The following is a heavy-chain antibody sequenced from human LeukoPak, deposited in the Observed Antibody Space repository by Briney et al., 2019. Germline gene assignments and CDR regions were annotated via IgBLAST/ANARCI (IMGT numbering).Heavy chain of an antibody. CDR2: VHYSLPS. J-gene: IGHJ4*02. D-gene: IGHD5-24*01. CDR1: GDSMNGHF. CDR3: ACYNFVGRTFDC. V-gene: IGHV4-59*11. Sequence: SETLSLTCSVSGDSMNGHFWSWIRQSPGKGLEWIGNVHYSLPSNFSPSLKSRVTISMDTSRSQFSLKLGTVTAADTAVCYCACYNFVGRTFDCWCQGPLFPVSS.